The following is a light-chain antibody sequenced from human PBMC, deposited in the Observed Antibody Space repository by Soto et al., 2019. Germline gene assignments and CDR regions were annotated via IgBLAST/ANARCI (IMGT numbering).Light chain of an antibody. CDR2: AAS. J-gene: IGKJ1*01. Sequence: IPIAHSPTSLSASVGDRVTITCRASQGIRNYLGWYQQKPGKAPKLLIYAASTLQTGVPSRFKVSGSGSEFTLSINYVHREEVSSNDCIQDYDYPRPFAQGTNLDVK. CDR3: IQDYDYPRP. CDR1: QGIRNY. V-gene: IGKV1-6*01.